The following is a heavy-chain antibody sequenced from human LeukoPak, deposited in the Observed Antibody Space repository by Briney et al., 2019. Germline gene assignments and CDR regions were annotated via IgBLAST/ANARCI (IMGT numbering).Heavy chain of an antibody. CDR1: GYAFSDIY. CDR2: INPNSGAR. Sequence: ASVKVSCKASGYAFSDIYFNWVRRAPGQGLEWMGWINPNSGARIYSQKFQGRVTMDTSINIVYMELSSLTSDDTAVYYCATSSITHTRDPWGQGTLVTVSS. CDR3: ATSSITHTRDP. D-gene: IGHD6-6*01. J-gene: IGHJ5*02. V-gene: IGHV1-2*02.